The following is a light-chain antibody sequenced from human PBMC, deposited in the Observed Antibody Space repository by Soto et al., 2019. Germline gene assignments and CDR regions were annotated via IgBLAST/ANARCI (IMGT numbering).Light chain of an antibody. V-gene: IGKV1-9*01. Sequence: IQVTQSPSFLSASVGDRVTITCRASQDISSYLAWYQQKPGKAPTLLIYAASTLQSGVPSRFSGSGFGTDFTLTISSLQAEDFASYYCQQLRSYPSTFGGGTKVDIK. CDR1: QDISSY. CDR2: AAS. J-gene: IGKJ4*01. CDR3: QQLRSYPST.